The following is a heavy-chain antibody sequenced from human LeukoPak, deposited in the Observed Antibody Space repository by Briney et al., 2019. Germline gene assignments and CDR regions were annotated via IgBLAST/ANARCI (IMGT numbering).Heavy chain of an antibody. CDR1: GFTFSYYG. CDR2: IRYDGSNQ. V-gene: IGHV3-30*02. Sequence: PGGSLRLSCAASGFTFSYYGMHWVSQAPGKGLEWVAGIRYDGSNQYYADSVKGRFTISRDNPRNTLYLQMSSLRAEDTAVYYCARDDCSSTTCYAYWGQGTLVTVSS. J-gene: IGHJ4*02. D-gene: IGHD2-2*01. CDR3: ARDDCSSTTCYAY.